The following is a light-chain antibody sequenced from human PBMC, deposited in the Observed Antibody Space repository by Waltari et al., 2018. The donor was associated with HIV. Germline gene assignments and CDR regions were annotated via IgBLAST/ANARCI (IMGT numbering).Light chain of an antibody. Sequence: QTVVTQEPSFSVSPGGTVTLTCGLSSGSVSTSYYPSWYQQTPGQAPRTLIYSTNSRSSGVPDRSAGSILGNKAALTITGAQADDESDYYCVLYMGSGIGVFGGGTKLTVL. CDR1: SGSVSTSYY. V-gene: IGLV8-61*01. CDR3: VLYMGSGIGV. CDR2: STN. J-gene: IGLJ3*02.